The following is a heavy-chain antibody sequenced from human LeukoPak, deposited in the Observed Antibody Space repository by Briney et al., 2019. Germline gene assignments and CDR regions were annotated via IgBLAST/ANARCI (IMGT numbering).Heavy chain of an antibody. CDR2: INQDGRER. Sequence: PGGSLRLSCAASGFSFSSHWMSWVRQAPGKGLEWVANINQDGRERQYVDSVKGRLTISRDNAKNSLYLQMNSLRADDTAVYYCARGGTTFEKWGQGTLVTVSS. CDR1: GFSFSSHW. D-gene: IGHD2/OR15-2a*01. CDR3: ARGGTTFEK. J-gene: IGHJ4*02. V-gene: IGHV3-7*01.